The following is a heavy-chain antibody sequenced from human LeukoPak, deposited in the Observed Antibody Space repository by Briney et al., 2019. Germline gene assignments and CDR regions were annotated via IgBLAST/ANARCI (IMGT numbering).Heavy chain of an antibody. CDR1: GASISSGGYY. CDR2: TYYSGST. J-gene: IGHJ4*02. V-gene: IGHV4-31*03. D-gene: IGHD3-10*01. CDR3: ARVGTYGSGSYLSWLDY. Sequence: SETLSLTCTVSGASISSGGYYWGWIRQHPGKGLEWIGYTYYSGSTYYNPSLKSRVTISVDTSKSQFSLKLSSVTAADTAVYYCARVGTYGSGSYLSWLDYWGQGTLVTVSS.